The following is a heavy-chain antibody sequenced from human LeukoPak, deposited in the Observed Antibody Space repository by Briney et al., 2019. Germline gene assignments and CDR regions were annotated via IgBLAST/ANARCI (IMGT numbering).Heavy chain of an antibody. J-gene: IGHJ4*02. CDR3: ARGSGYYDHPDDFDY. CDR1: GGSISSSSYY. V-gene: IGHV4-39*01. CDR2: IYYSGST. D-gene: IGHD3-22*01. Sequence: SETLSLTCTVSGGSISSSSYYWGWIRQPPGKGLEWIGSIYYSGSTYYNPSLKSRVTISVDTSKNQFSLKLSSVTAADTAVYYCARGSGYYDHPDDFDYWGQGTLVTVSS.